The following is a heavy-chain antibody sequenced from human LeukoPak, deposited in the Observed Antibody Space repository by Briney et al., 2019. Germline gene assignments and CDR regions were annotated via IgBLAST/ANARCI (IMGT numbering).Heavy chain of an antibody. CDR2: INPNSGGT. CDR3: ARGRRTKVVAATHWFDP. J-gene: IGHJ5*02. D-gene: IGHD2-15*01. V-gene: IGHV1-2*02. CDR1: GYTFTGYY. Sequence: ASVKVSCKASGYTFTGYYMHWARQAPGQGLEWMGWINPNSGGTNYAQKFQGRVTMTRDTSISTAYMELSRLRSDDTAVYYCARGRRTKVVAATHWFDPWGQGTLVTVSS.